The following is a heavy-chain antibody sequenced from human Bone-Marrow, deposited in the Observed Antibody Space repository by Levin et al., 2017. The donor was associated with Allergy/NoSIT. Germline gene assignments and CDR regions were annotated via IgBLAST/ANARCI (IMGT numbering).Heavy chain of an antibody. CDR1: GYTFSSND. V-gene: IGHV1-8*01. Sequence: GASVKVSCKASGYTFSSNDINWVRQATGQGLEWMGWMNPNSGNTGYAQKLQGRVTMTRNTSISTAYMELSSLTSEDTAVYYCARATMIVAGGYGMDVWGQGTTVTVSS. J-gene: IGHJ6*02. CDR2: MNPNSGNT. CDR3: ARATMIVAGGYGMDV. D-gene: IGHD3-22*01.